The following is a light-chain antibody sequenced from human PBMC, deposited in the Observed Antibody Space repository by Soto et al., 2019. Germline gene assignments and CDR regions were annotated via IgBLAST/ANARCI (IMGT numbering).Light chain of an antibody. Sequence: QSALTQPASVSGSPGQSITISCTGTSSDVGDYNYVSWYQQHPGKAPKLMIYDVCNRPSGVSNRFSGSKSGNTASLTISGLQAEDEADYYCSSYTSSSTLEIFGGGTKLTVL. CDR1: SSDVGDYNY. CDR3: SSYTSSSTLEI. V-gene: IGLV2-14*01. CDR2: DVC. J-gene: IGLJ2*01.